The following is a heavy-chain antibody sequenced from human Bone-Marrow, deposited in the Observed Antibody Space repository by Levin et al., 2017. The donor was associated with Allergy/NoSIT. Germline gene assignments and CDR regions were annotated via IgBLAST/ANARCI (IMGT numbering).Heavy chain of an antibody. Sequence: HGESLKISCKASGGTFSSYAISWVRQAPGQGLEWMGGIIPIFGTANYAQKFQGRVTITADESTSTAYMELSSLRSEDTAVYYCATLPPDYNPNGGAFDIWGQGTMVTVSS. D-gene: IGHD4-11*01. CDR2: IIPIFGTA. J-gene: IGHJ3*02. CDR1: GGTFSSYA. CDR3: ATLPPDYNPNGGAFDI. V-gene: IGHV1-69*01.